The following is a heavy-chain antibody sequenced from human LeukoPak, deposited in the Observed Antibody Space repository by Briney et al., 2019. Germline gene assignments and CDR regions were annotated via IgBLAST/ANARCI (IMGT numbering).Heavy chain of an antibody. Sequence: GGSLRLSCAASGFTFSSYAMSWVRQAPGKGLEWVSAISGSGGSTYYADSVKGRFTISRDNAKNSLYLQMNSLRAEDTAVYYCARDAGYGYDRFDYWGQGTQVTVSS. CDR3: ARDAGYGYDRFDY. CDR1: GFTFSSYA. CDR2: ISGSGGST. D-gene: IGHD5-18*01. J-gene: IGHJ4*02. V-gene: IGHV3-23*01.